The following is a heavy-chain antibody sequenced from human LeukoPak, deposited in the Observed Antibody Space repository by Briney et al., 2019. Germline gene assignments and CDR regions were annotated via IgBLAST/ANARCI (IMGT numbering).Heavy chain of an antibody. CDR3: ARDVYEDTAMVTASMDV. D-gene: IGHD5-18*01. CDR1: GDSVSSNSAA. Sequence: SQTLSLTCAISGDSVSSNSAAWNWIRQSPSRGLEWLGRTCYRSKWYNDYAVSVKSRITINPDTSKNQFSLQLNSVTPEDTAVYYCARDVYEDTAMVTASMDVWGQGTTVTVSS. CDR2: TCYRSKWYN. J-gene: IGHJ6*02. V-gene: IGHV6-1*01.